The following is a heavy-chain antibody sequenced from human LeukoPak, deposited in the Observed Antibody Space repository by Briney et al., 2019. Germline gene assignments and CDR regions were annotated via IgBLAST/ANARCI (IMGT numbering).Heavy chain of an antibody. J-gene: IGHJ6*03. V-gene: IGHV1-69*05. CDR1: GGTFSSYA. Sequence: ASVKVSCKASGGTFSSYAISWVRQAPGQGLEWMGVVIPIFGTANYAQKFQGRVTITTDESTSTAYMELSSLRSEDTAVYYCARARAAGYYYYYYMDVWGKGTTVTVSS. CDR2: VIPIFGTA. CDR3: ARARAAGYYYYYYMDV. D-gene: IGHD6-13*01.